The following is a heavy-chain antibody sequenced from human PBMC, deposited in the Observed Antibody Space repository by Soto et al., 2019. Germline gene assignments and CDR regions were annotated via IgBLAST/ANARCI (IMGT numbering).Heavy chain of an antibody. CDR1: GYTFTSYG. V-gene: IGHV1-18*01. J-gene: IGHJ3*02. D-gene: IGHD3-3*01. CDR3: ARGVFGVVISGDAFDI. Sequence: RASVKVSCKASGYTFTSYGISWVRQAPGQGLEWMGWISAYNGNTNYAQKLQGRVTMTTDTSTSTAYMELRSLRSDDTAVYYCARGVFGVVISGDAFDIWGQGTMVTVSS. CDR2: ISAYNGNT.